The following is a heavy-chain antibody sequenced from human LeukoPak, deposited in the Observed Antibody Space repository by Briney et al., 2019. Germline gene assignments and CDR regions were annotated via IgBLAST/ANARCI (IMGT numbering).Heavy chain of an antibody. CDR3: ARRDGYISAIDY. D-gene: IGHD5-24*01. CDR1: GGSISSYY. Sequence: PSETLCLTCTVSGGSISSYYWSWIRQPPGKGLEWIGYIYYSGSTNYNPSLKSRVTISVDTSKNQFSLKLSSVTAADTAVYYCARRDGYISAIDYWGQGTLVTDSS. CDR2: IYYSGST. V-gene: IGHV4-59*01. J-gene: IGHJ4*02.